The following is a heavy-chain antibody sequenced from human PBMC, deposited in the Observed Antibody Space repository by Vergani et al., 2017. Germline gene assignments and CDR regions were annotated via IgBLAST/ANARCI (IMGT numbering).Heavy chain of an antibody. D-gene: IGHD4-23*01. CDR3: ARGRWDAFDI. CDR1: GGSISSYY. CDR2: IYHSGST. Sequence: QVKLQESGPGLVKPSESLSLTCTVSGGSISSYYWSWIRQPPGKGLEWIGYIYHSGSTNYNLSLKSRVTISVDTSKKQFSLKLSSVTAADTAVYYCARGRWDAFDIWGQGTMVTVSS. V-gene: IGHV4-59*01. J-gene: IGHJ3*02.